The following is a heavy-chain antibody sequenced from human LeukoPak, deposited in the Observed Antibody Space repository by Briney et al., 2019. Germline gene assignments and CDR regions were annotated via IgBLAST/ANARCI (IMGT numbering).Heavy chain of an antibody. CDR2: IYYSGGDM. Sequence: SETLSLTCTVSGGSTNNYYWSWIRQPPGKGLEWIGYIYYSGGDMNYNPSLKSRLTISVDTSKNQISLMLTSMTAADTAVYYCARQPAATAAFDIWAQGTMVTVSS. V-gene: IGHV4-59*08. J-gene: IGHJ3*02. D-gene: IGHD5-18*01. CDR1: GGSTNNYY. CDR3: ARQPAATAAFDI.